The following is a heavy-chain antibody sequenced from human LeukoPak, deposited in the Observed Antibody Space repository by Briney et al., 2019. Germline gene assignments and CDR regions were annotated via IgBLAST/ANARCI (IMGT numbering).Heavy chain of an antibody. D-gene: IGHD3-22*01. CDR2: IYSGGST. J-gene: IGHJ4*02. Sequence: GGSLRLSCAASGFTVSSNYMSWVRQAPGKGLEWVSVIYSGGSTYYADSVKGRFTISRDNSKNTLYLQMNSLRAEDTAVYYCAKRPRRDYDSSAIPLPGYRDYWGQGTLVTVSS. CDR1: GFTVSSNY. V-gene: IGHV3-66*04. CDR3: AKRPRRDYDSSAIPLPGYRDY.